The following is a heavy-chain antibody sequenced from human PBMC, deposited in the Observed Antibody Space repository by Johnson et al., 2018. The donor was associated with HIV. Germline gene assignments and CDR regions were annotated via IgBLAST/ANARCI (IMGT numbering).Heavy chain of an antibody. J-gene: IGHJ3*02. CDR2: ISYDGSNK. CDR3: AWPGIAVVAHAFDI. V-gene: IGHV3-30*04. CDR1: GFTFSSYA. Sequence: QVQLVESGGGVVQPGRSLRLSCAASGFTFSSYAMHWVRQAPGKGLEWVAVISYDGSNKYYADSVKGRFTISRGNSKNTLYLQMHSLRAEDTAVYYCAWPGIAVVAHAFDIWGQGTMVTVSS. D-gene: IGHD6-19*01.